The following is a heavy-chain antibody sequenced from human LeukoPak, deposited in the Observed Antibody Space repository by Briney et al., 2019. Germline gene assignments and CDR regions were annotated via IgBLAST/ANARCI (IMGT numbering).Heavy chain of an antibody. D-gene: IGHD5-12*01. V-gene: IGHV4-39*01. J-gene: IGHJ4*02. CDR1: GDSIAIAAYY. CDR2: ILYGVTS. Sequence: PSETLSLPCTLSGDSIAIAAYYWGSIRQPPGEGPEWIASILYGVTSYYNPSFGIRASISVDTSSNQLSLRLTSVTAADTAVYYCARNVEMATISDYWGQGTLVTVSS. CDR3: ARNVEMATISDY.